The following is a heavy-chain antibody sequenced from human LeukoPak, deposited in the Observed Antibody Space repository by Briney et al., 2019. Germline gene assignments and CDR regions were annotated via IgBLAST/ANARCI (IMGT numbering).Heavy chain of an antibody. J-gene: IGHJ4*02. Sequence: SETLSLTCTVSGGSISSYYWSWIRQPPGKGLEWIGYIYTSGSTNYNPSLKSRATISVDTSKNQFSLKLSSVTAADTAVYYCARHINWNSITFDYWGQGTLVTVSS. CDR3: ARHINWNSITFDY. CDR1: GGSISSYY. D-gene: IGHD1-7*01. V-gene: IGHV4-4*09. CDR2: IYTSGST.